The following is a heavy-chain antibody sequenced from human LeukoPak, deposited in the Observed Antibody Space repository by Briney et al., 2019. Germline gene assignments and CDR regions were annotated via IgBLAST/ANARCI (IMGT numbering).Heavy chain of an antibody. D-gene: IGHD6-13*01. CDR3: ARDKRRGAAGDY. CDR1: GYTFTGYY. J-gene: IGHJ4*02. CDR2: INPNSGGT. V-gene: IGHV1-2*06. Sequence: ASVKVSCKASGYTFTGYYMHWVRQAPGQGLEWMGRINPNSGGTNYAQKFQGRVTMTRDTSISTDYMDLSRLRSDDTAVYYCARDKRRGAAGDYWGQGTLVTVSS.